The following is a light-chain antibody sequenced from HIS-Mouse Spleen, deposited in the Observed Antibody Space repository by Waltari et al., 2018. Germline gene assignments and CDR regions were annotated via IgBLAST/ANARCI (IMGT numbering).Light chain of an antibody. V-gene: IGLV2-23*03. CDR1: SSDVGSYNL. CDR2: QGS. J-gene: IGLJ3*02. CDR3: CSYAGSSTFEV. Sequence: QSALTQPASVSGSPGQSITISCTGTSSDVGSYNLVSWYQQHPGKAPKLMIYQGSKRPSGCSNRFSGSKSGNTASLTISGLQAEDESDYYCCSYAGSSTFEVFGGGTKLTVL.